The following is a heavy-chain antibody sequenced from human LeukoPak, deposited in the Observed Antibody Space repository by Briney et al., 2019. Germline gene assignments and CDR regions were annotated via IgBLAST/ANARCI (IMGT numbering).Heavy chain of an antibody. CDR1: GLSFRIYW. CDR2: IKEEGSEK. D-gene: IGHD1-26*01. CDR3: AKDFRGATDY. Sequence: PGGSLRLSCIASGLSFRIYWMSWVRQAPGKGLEWVATIKEEGSEKYYADSVKGRFTIFRDNAKNSLYLQMNSLRAEDTAVYYCAKDFRGATDYWGQGTLVTVSS. J-gene: IGHJ4*02. V-gene: IGHV3-7*01.